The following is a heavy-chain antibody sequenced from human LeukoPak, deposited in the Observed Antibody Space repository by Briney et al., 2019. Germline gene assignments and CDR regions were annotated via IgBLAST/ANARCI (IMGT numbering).Heavy chain of an antibody. CDR3: AREGAYGSSLDY. J-gene: IGHJ4*02. Sequence: ASVKVSCKASGYTFTSYGISWVRQAPGQGLEWMGIINPSGGSTSYAQKFQGRVTMTRDTSTSTVYMELSSLRSEDTAVYYCAREGAYGSSLDYWGQGTLVTVSS. D-gene: IGHD3-10*01. V-gene: IGHV1-46*01. CDR2: INPSGGST. CDR1: GYTFTSYG.